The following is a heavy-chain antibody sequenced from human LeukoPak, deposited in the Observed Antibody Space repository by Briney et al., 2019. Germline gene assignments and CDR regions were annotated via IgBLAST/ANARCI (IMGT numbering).Heavy chain of an antibody. CDR1: GYTFTSYA. D-gene: IGHD3-3*01. V-gene: IGHV7-4-1*02. Sequence: ASVKVPCKASGYTFTSYAMNWVRQAPGQGLEWMGWINTNTGNPTYAQGFTGRFVFSLDTSVSTAYLQISSLKAEDTAVYYCARDLDLNYDFWSGYDDAFDIWGQGTMVTVSS. J-gene: IGHJ3*02. CDR3: ARDLDLNYDFWSGYDDAFDI. CDR2: INTNTGNP.